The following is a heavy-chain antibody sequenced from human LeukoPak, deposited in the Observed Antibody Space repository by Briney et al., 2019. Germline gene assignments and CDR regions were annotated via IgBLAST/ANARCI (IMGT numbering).Heavy chain of an antibody. CDR2: INPNSGGT. CDR3: AKEQMATAFDP. Sequence: ASVKVSCKASGYTFTGYYMHWLRQAPGQGLEWMGWINPNSGGTKYAQKFQGRVTMTRDTSISTAYMEVSRLRSDDTAVYYCAKEQMATAFDPWGQGTLVTVSS. CDR1: GYTFTGYY. J-gene: IGHJ5*02. V-gene: IGHV1-2*02. D-gene: IGHD5-24*01.